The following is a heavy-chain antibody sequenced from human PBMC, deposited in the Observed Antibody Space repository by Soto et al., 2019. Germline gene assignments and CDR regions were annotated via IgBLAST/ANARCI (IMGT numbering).Heavy chain of an antibody. D-gene: IGHD6-13*01. V-gene: IGHV2-5*02. CDR1: GFSFTSFGVV. CDR2: LYWDDDK. CDR3: VHSDTDFGTFDV. Sequence: QITLKESGPTLVRPTETLTLTCTFSGFSFTSFGVVVGWIRQPPGKALEWVAHLYWDDDKRLSPSLKTRVSMTKVTSANEVVLTMTNMDPEDTATYYCVHSDTDFGTFDVWGQGTTVTVSS. J-gene: IGHJ3*01.